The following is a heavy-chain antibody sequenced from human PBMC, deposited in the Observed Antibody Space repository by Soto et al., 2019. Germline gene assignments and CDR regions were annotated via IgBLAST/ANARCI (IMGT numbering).Heavy chain of an antibody. D-gene: IGHD6-13*01. CDR2: IRSSSSTI. Sequence: EVQLVESGGGLVQPGGSLRLSCVASGFTFSSYSMNWVRQAPGTGLEWVSYIRSSSSTIYYADSVKGRFTISRDNAKNSLYLQMNSLRAEETAVYYFSRFIAPFHYWGQGTLVTVSS. CDR3: SRFIAPFHY. J-gene: IGHJ4*02. CDR1: GFTFSSYS. V-gene: IGHV3-48*01.